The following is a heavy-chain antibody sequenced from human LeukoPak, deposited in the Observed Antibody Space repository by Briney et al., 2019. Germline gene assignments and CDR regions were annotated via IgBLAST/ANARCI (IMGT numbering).Heavy chain of an antibody. J-gene: IGHJ6*02. CDR3: ARNGYCSSTSCPGNYYYYGMDV. CDR2: ISAYNGNT. CDR1: GYTFTSYG. Sequence: ASVTVSCKASGYTFTSYGISWVRQAPGQGLEWMGWISAYNGNTNYAQKLQGRVTMTTDTSTNTAYMELRSLRSDDTAVYYCARNGYCSSTSCPGNYYYYGMDVWGQGTTVTVSS. V-gene: IGHV1-18*01. D-gene: IGHD2-2*03.